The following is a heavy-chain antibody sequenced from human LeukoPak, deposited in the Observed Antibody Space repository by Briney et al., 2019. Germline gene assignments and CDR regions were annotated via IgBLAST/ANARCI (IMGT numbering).Heavy chain of an antibody. D-gene: IGHD3-22*01. CDR1: GFTVSTNY. J-gene: IGHJ4*02. V-gene: IGHV3-66*01. CDR2: IYSGGAT. Sequence: PGGSLRLSCAASGFTVSTNYLSWVRQAPGKGLEWVSVIYSGGATHYADSVKGRFTISRDNSKNTLYLQMNSLRAEDTAVYYCARGVTTYYKDPFGNWGQGTLVSVSS. CDR3: ARGVTTYYKDPFGN.